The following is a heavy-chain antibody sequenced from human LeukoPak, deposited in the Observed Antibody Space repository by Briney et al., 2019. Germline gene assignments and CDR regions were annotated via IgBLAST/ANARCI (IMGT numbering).Heavy chain of an antibody. CDR2: IYPGDSDT. CDR1: GYSFTSYW. V-gene: IGHV5-51*01. D-gene: IGHD5-12*01. CDR3: ARFMGYSGYDDYYYGMDV. J-gene: IGHJ6*02. Sequence: GESLKISCKGSGYSFTSYWIGWVRQMPGKGLEWMGIIYPGDSDTRYSPSFQGQVTISADKSISTAYLQWSSLKASDTAMYYCARFMGYSGYDDYYYGMDVWGQGTTVTVSS.